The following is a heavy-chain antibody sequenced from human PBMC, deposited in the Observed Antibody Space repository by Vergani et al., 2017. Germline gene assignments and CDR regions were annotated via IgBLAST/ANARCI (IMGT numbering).Heavy chain of an antibody. CDR1: GFTFSSYG. J-gene: IGHJ3*02. Sequence: QVQLVESGGGVVQPGGSLRLSCAASGFTFSSYGMHWVRQAPGKGLEWVAFIRYDGSNKYYADSVKGRFTISRDNSKNTLYLQMNSLRAEDTAVYYCARGPYLAHAFDIWGQGTMVTVSS. CDR2: IRYDGSNK. V-gene: IGHV3-30*02. CDR3: ARGPYLAHAFDI.